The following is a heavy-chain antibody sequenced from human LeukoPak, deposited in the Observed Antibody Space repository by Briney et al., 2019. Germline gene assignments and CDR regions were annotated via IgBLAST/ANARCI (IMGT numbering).Heavy chain of an antibody. D-gene: IGHD6-19*01. Sequence: SETLSLTCTVSGGSISSGSYYWRWIRQPAGKGLEWIGRIYTSGSTNHNPSLKSRVTISVDTSKNQFSLKLSSVTAADTAVYYCVLAVAGGFDYWGQGTLVTVSS. J-gene: IGHJ4*02. CDR2: IYTSGST. CDR3: VLAVAGGFDY. CDR1: GGSISSGSYY. V-gene: IGHV4-61*02.